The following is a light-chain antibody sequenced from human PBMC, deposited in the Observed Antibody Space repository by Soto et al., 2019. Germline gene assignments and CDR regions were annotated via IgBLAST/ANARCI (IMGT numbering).Light chain of an antibody. CDR1: QSVSSR. CDR2: GAS. Sequence: EIVMSQYTATLSMSPGERVTLSFRASQSVSSRLAWYQQKPGQSPRLLIYGASTRATGIPDRFSGSGSGTDFTLTISRLEPEDFAVYYCQQSGSSPPTFGQGTKVDI. V-gene: IGKV3-20*01. J-gene: IGKJ1*01. CDR3: QQSGSSPPT.